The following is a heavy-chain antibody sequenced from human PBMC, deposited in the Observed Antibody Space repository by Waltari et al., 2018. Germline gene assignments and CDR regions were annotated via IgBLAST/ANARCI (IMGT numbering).Heavy chain of an antibody. V-gene: IGHV1-46*02. CDR1: GNTFNNYF. Sequence: QLPLVQSGAEVKKPGASVKISCMASGNTFNNYFLHWVRQAPGQGLVWMGSVRPLGAMTYSPQRFRGRVTITRDTSTNTVYMDLSSLTSGDTAVYYCAREGTNAIDYKNFDYYGQGTLVNVSS. CDR3: AREGTNAIDYKNFDY. D-gene: IGHD4-4*01. CDR2: VRPLGAMT. J-gene: IGHJ4*02.